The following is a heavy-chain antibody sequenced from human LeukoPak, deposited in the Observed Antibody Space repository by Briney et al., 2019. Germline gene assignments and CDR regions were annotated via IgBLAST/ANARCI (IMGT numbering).Heavy chain of an antibody. CDR1: GFTFSGYS. V-gene: IGHV3-48*01. CDR3: ARGATDAFDI. CDR2: ISSRSDAI. D-gene: IGHD1-26*01. Sequence: PGGSLRLSCAASGFTFSGYSMNWVRQAPGKGLEWVSYISSRSDAIYYADSVKGRFTISRDNAKNSLFLQMNSLRAEDTAVYYCARGATDAFDIWGQGTMVTVSS. J-gene: IGHJ3*02.